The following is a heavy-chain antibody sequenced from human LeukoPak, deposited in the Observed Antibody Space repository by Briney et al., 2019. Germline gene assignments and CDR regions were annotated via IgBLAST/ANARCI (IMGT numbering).Heavy chain of an antibody. CDR1: GYSISSGYY. Sequence: SETLSLTCTVSGYSISSGYYWGWIRQPPGKGLEWIGSIYHSGSTYYNPSLKSRVTISVDTSKNQFSLKLSSVTAADTAVYYCARDKAYYDSSGRYYYYYGMDVWGQGTTVTVSS. V-gene: IGHV4-38-2*02. J-gene: IGHJ6*02. D-gene: IGHD3-22*01. CDR2: IYHSGST. CDR3: ARDKAYYDSSGRYYYYYGMDV.